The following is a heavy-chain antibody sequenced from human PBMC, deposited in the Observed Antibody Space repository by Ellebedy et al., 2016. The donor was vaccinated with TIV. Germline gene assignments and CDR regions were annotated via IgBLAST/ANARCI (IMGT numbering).Heavy chain of an antibody. CDR3: ARGLTYCGGDCSGYFQH. J-gene: IGHJ1*01. Sequence: GSLRLSCAVHGGSFSGYYWSWIRQPPGKGLEWIGEINHNGKTNYSPSLKSRVTVSVDTSKNQFSLKLSSVTAADTAVYYCARGLTYCGGDCSGYFQHWGQGTLVTVSS. CDR1: GGSFSGYY. V-gene: IGHV4-34*01. CDR2: INHNGKT. D-gene: IGHD2-21*02.